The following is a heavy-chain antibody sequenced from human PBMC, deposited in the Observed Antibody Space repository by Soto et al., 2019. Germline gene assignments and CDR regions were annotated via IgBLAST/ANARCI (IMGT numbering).Heavy chain of an antibody. J-gene: IGHJ6*02. V-gene: IGHV3-66*01. CDR2: LYDVDGT. CDR3: AVGAADLTPPYGMDV. D-gene: IGHD1-26*01. CDR1: GLTVSGKKY. Sequence: GGSLRLSCAAFGLTVSGKKYISWVRQAPGKGLEWVSALYDVDGTYYADSVRGRFTISRDNAENSVTLQMTDLRVDDTGIYFCAVGAADLTPPYGMDVWGRGTTVTVSS.